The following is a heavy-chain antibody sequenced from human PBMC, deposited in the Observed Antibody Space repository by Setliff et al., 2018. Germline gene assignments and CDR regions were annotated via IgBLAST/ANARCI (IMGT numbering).Heavy chain of an antibody. D-gene: IGHD3-10*01. CDR2: IYTSGST. CDR3: ARSGDYGSGRLSP. J-gene: IGHJ5*02. Sequence: PSETLSLTCTVSGGSISSGTYYWSWIRQPAGKGLEWIGRIYTSGSTNYNPSLKSRVTISVDTSKNQFSLKLTSVTAADTAVYYCARSGDYGSGRLSPWGQGTLVTV. CDR1: GGSISSGTYY. V-gene: IGHV4-61*02.